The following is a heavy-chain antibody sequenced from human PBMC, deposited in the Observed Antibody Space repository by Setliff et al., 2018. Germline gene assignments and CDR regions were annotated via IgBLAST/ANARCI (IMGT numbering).Heavy chain of an antibody. CDR1: GYSISSGYY. V-gene: IGHV4-38-2*01. Sequence: SETLSLTCGVSGYSISSGYYWGWIRQPPGKGLEWIGSIYRIGSTHYNPSLKSRVTMSVDTSKNQFSLNLSSVTAADTAVYYCARLGGSSTSGGFYYFYYYMDVWGKGTTVTVSS. J-gene: IGHJ6*03. CDR3: ARLGGSSTSGGFYYFYYYMDV. CDR2: IYRIGST. D-gene: IGHD2-2*01.